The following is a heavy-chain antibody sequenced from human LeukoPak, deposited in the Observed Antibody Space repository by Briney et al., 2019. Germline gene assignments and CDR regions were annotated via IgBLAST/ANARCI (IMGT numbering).Heavy chain of an antibody. CDR3: ATNYGSGSYYILVY. D-gene: IGHD3-10*01. CDR2: IYRSGST. V-gene: IGHV4-38-2*01. J-gene: IGHJ4*02. Sequence: ETLSLTCAVSGYSISSGYYWGWIRQPPGKGLEWIGNIYRSGSTYYNPSLKSRVTISLDTSKNQFSLKLSSVTAADTAVYYCATNYGSGSYYILVYWGQGTLVTVSS. CDR1: GYSISSGYY.